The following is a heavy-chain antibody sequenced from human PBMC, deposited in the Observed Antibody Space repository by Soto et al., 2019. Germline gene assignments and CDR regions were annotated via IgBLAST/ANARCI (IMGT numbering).Heavy chain of an antibody. J-gene: IGHJ4*02. V-gene: IGHV6-1*01. CDR2: TYYRSKWYN. D-gene: IGHD3-22*01. Sequence: QSQTLSLTCAISGDSVSSNSAAWNWIRQSPSRGLEWLGRTYYRSKWYNDYAVSVKSRITINPDTSKNQFSLQLNSVTPEDTAVYYCARDNFDSSGSRVVPAPFDYWGQGTLVTVS. CDR1: GDSVSSNSAA. CDR3: ARDNFDSSGSRVVPAPFDY.